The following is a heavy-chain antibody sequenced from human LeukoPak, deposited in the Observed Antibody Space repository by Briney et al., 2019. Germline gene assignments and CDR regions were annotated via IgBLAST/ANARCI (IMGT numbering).Heavy chain of an antibody. V-gene: IGHV4-39*07. J-gene: IGHJ4*02. CDR1: GGSISSSSYS. Sequence: SETLSLTCTVSGGSISSSSYSWGWIRQPPGKGLEWIGSVYYSGSTNYNPSLKSRVTISVDTSKNQFSLKLSSVTAADTAVYYCARRRHYYDSSGYGTRPFDYWGQGTLVTVSS. CDR3: ARRRHYYDSSGYGTRPFDY. CDR2: VYYSGST. D-gene: IGHD3-22*01.